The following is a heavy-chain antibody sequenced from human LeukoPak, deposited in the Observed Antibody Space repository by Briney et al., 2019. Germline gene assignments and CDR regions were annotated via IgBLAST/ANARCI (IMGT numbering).Heavy chain of an antibody. V-gene: IGHV4-34*01. CDR3: ARGKGYCSSTSCYLLDY. J-gene: IGHJ4*02. D-gene: IGHD2-2*01. CDR2: INHSGST. CDR1: GGXFSGYY. Sequence: PSETLSLTCAVYGGXFSGYYCSWIRQPPGKGLEWIGEINHSGSTNYNPSLKSRVTISVDTSKNQFSLKLSSVTAADTAVYYCARGKGYCSSTSCYLLDYWGQGTMVTVSS.